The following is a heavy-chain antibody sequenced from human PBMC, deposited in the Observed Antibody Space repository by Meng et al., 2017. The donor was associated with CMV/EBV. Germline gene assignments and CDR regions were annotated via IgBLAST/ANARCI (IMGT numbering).Heavy chain of an antibody. CDR3: ARSSGYDGYGMDA. CDR1: GGTFSSYT. Sequence: SVKVSCKASGGTFSSYTISWVRQAPGQGLEWMGRLIPILGIANYAQKFQGRVTITADKSTSPAYMELSSLRFEYTAVYYWARSSGYDGYGMDAWGQGTTVTVSS. D-gene: IGHD5-12*01. J-gene: IGHJ6*02. CDR2: LIPILGIA. V-gene: IGHV1-69*02.